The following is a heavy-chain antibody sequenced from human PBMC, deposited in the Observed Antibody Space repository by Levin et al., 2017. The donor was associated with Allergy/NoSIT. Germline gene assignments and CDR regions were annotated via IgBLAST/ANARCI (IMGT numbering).Heavy chain of an antibody. V-gene: IGHV1-46*01. CDR1: GYTFTSYY. D-gene: IGHD2-2*01. CDR2: INPSGGST. J-gene: IGHJ5*02. CDR3: ARDARDIVVVPNWFDP. Sequence: ASVKVSCKASGYTFTSYYMHWVRQAPGQGLEWMGIINPSGGSTSYAQKFQGRVTMTRDTSTSTVYMELSSLRSEDTAVYYCARDARDIVVVPNWFDPWGQGTLVTVSS.